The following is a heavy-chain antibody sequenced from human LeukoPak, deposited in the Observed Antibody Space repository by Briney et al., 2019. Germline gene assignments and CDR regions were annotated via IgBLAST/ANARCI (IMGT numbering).Heavy chain of an antibody. Sequence: SETLSLTCTVSGGSISSYYWSWIRQPPGKGLEWIGYIYYSGSTNYNPSLKSRVTISVDTSKNQFSLKLSSVTAADTAVYYCAAHGSGSYGYFQHWGQGTLVTVSS. CDR1: GGSISSYY. V-gene: IGHV4-59*01. CDR3: AAHGSGSYGYFQH. CDR2: IYYSGST. D-gene: IGHD3-10*01. J-gene: IGHJ1*01.